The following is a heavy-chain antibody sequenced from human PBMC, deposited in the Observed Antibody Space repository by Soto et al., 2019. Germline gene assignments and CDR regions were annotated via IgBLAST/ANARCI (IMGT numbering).Heavy chain of an antibody. CDR2: LSHGGAYT. V-gene: IGHV3-23*01. J-gene: IGHJ4*02. D-gene: IGHD4-17*01. CDR3: AKWSGYGDA. CDR1: GFSFSTYS. Sequence: EVQLLESGGGLVQPGGSLRLSCAASGFSFSTYSMAWVRQAPGKGPEWVSGLSHGGAYTFYADSVRGRFTISVDISQNTVCLQMNSLRTEDTAVYYCAKWSGYGDAWGQGTLVTVSS.